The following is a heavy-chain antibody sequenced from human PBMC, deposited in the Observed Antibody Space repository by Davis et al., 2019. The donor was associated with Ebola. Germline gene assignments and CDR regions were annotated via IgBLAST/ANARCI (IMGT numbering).Heavy chain of an antibody. CDR1: GFIFSSYV. D-gene: IGHD3-9*01. V-gene: IGHV3-23*01. CDR3: VKDTSNIWFVI. Sequence: PGGSLRLSCAASGFIFSSYVMSWVRQAPGKGLEWVSTIGTSADTYYADSVKGRFTISRDNSKNTLYLQMNGLRVEDTAIYFCVKDTSNIWFVIWGQGTMVTVSS. J-gene: IGHJ3*02. CDR2: IGTSADT.